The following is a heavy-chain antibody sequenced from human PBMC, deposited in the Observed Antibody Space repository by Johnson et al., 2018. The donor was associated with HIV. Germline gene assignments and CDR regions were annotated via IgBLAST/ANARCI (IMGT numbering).Heavy chain of an antibody. Sequence: VQLVESGGGLVQPGGSLRLSCAASGFTFSSYAMSWVRQAPGKGLEWVSYIDSSGSGIYYADSVKGRFTISSDNAKNSLYLQMHSLRAEDTALYYCARDRTGGSYPRAFDIWGQGTMVTVSS. V-gene: IGHV3-48*04. J-gene: IGHJ3*02. CDR2: IDSSGSGI. CDR3: ARDRTGGSYPRAFDI. D-gene: IGHD1-26*01. CDR1: GFTFSSYA.